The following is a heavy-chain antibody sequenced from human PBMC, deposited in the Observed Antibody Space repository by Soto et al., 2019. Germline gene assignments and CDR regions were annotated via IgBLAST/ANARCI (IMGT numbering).Heavy chain of an antibody. D-gene: IGHD2-2*03. J-gene: IGHJ4*02. CDR3: SRGSFGYYGP. CDR1: GFRFSEHA. V-gene: IGHV3-49*04. Sequence: SLRLTCNGSGFRFSEHAMTGARQAPGKGLEWVGFIRNTPYGGTTDYAASVRGRFTISRDDSESIAYLQMNSLKTEDSGVYYCSRGSFGYYGPWGPRTLVTVSS. CDR2: IRNTPYGGTT.